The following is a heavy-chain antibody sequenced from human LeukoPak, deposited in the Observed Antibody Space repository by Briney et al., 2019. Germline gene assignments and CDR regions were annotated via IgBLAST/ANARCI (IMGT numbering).Heavy chain of an antibody. D-gene: IGHD3-10*01. Sequence: SETLSLTCTVSGGSISSYYWSWIRQPPGKGLEWIGHIHYSGSTNSNPSLKSRVTISVDTSKNQISLKLRSVTAADTAVYYCAGLYGPGTLWWFDPWGQGTLVTVSS. J-gene: IGHJ5*02. CDR2: IHYSGST. CDR1: GGSISSYY. CDR3: AGLYGPGTLWWFDP. V-gene: IGHV4-59*08.